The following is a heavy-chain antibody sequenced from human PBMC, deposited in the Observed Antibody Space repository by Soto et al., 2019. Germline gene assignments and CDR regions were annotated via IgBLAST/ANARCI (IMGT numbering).Heavy chain of an antibody. Sequence: GASVKVSCKASGYTFTDYYMHWVRQAPGQGLEWMGWINPNSGGTNYAQKFQGWVTMTRDTSISTAYMELSRLRSDDTAVYYCARARRDGYNLDYWGQGTLVTVSS. CDR2: INPNSGGT. D-gene: IGHD5-12*01. CDR1: GYTFTDYY. J-gene: IGHJ4*02. CDR3: ARARRDGYNLDY. V-gene: IGHV1-2*04.